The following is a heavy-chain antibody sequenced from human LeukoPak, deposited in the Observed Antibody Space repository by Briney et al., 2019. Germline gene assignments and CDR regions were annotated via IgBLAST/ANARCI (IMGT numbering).Heavy chain of an antibody. Sequence: GGSLRLSCAASGFTFSSYAMHWVRQAPGKGLEWVAVISYDGSNKYYADSVKGRFTISRDNSKNTLYLQMNSLRAEDKAVYYCARVGWWAFKPQGELGYYYMDVWGKGTTVTVSS. V-gene: IGHV3-30*01. CDR1: GFTFSSYA. J-gene: IGHJ6*03. D-gene: IGHD7-27*01. CDR2: ISYDGSNK. CDR3: ARVGWWAFKPQGELGYYYMDV.